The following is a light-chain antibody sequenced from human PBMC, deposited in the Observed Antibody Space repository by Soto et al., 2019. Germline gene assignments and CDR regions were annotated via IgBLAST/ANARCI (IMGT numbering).Light chain of an antibody. CDR1: QTMTNY. CDR3: QQPHIFPST. CDR2: LVS. Sequence: IQMTQSPSSLSASVGDRVTITCRTSQTMTNYLNWYQHKPGEAPKLLIYLVSNLQSGVPSRFSGSGSGTDFTLTISSLQPEDVATYYCQQPHIFPSTFGQGTKVDI. J-gene: IGKJ1*01. V-gene: IGKV1-39*01.